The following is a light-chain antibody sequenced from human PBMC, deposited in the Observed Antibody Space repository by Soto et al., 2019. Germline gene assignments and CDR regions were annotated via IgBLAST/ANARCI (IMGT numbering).Light chain of an antibody. J-gene: IGKJ3*01. CDR2: AAC. CDR3: QQSYSTPFT. CDR1: QSISSY. Sequence: DIPMTQSPSSLSASVGDRVTITCRASQSISSYLNWYQQKPGKTPKLLFYAACSLQSGVLSRFSGTGSGTDFTLTISSLQPEDFATYYCQQSYSTPFTFGPGTKVDIK. V-gene: IGKV1-39*01.